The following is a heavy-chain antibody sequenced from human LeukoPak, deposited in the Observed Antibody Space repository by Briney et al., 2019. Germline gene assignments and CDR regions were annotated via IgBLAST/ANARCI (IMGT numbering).Heavy chain of an antibody. D-gene: IGHD2-8*02. J-gene: IGHJ6*02. CDR3: ATWGPHCTGGDCHLYFYGMDV. V-gene: IGHV3-48*03. CDR1: GFTFSSYE. CDR2: ISSSGSTI. Sequence: GGSLRLSCAASGFTFSSYEMNWVRQAPGKGLEWVSYISSSGSTIYYADSVKDRFTISRDNAKNSLYLRMNSLRAEDTAVYYCATWGPHCTGGDCHLYFYGMDVWGQGTTVAVSS.